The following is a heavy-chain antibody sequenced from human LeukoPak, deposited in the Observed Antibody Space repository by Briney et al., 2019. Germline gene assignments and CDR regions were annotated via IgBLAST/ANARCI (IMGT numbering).Heavy chain of an antibody. Sequence: SETLSLTCAIYGGSFGVYYWTWIRQSPGKGLEWIGEINHSGSTNYNPSLKSRVTISVDTSKNQFSLKLSSVTAADTAVYYCTTGSSYPPGELDYWGQGSLVTVSS. V-gene: IGHV4-34*01. J-gene: IGHJ4*02. CDR1: GGSFGVYY. D-gene: IGHD1-7*01. CDR2: INHSGST. CDR3: TTGSSYPPGELDY.